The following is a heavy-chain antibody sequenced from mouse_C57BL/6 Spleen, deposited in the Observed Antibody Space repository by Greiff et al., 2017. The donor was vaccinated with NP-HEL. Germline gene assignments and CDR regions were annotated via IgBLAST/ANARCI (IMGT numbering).Heavy chain of an antibody. Sequence: VQLQQSGPGLVQPSQSLSITCTVSGFSLTSYGVHWVRQSPGKGLEWLGVIWSGGSTDYNAAFISRMSISKDNSKSQVFFKMNSLQADDTAIYYCARKGGIYYGNYGAMDYWGQGTSVTVSS. CDR2: IWSGGST. CDR1: GFSLTSYG. CDR3: ARKGGIYYGNYGAMDY. V-gene: IGHV2-2*01. D-gene: IGHD2-1*01. J-gene: IGHJ4*01.